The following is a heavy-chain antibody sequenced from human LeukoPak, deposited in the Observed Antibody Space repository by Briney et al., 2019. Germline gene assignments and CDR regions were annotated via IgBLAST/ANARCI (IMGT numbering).Heavy chain of an antibody. J-gene: IGHJ4*02. V-gene: IGHV3-23*01. CDR3: GKTTVGYSSGQKPAWPVDF. CDR1: GFIFGSHA. CDR2: IFGSGGSP. Sequence: PGGSLRLSCEASGFIFGSHAMYWVRQAPGKGLEWVAGIFGSGGSPHYADSVKGRFTISRDNSRNTVYLQINSLRDDDTAVYYCGKTTVGYSSGQKPAWPVDFWGQGTLVTVSS. D-gene: IGHD5-18*01.